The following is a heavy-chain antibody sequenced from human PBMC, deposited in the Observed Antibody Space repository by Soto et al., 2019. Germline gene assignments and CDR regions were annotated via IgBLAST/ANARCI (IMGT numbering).Heavy chain of an antibody. Sequence: PGESLRLSCAVSGFTFSNYAMIWVRQTPGKGLEWVSAIDASGAYTYYTESVKGRFTISRDNSKNRLYLQMSSLRAEDTAVYYCAKLAPTSNTWYWGQGTVVTVSS. CDR1: GFTFSNYA. V-gene: IGHV3-23*01. CDR3: AKLAPTSNTWY. CDR2: IDASGAYT. D-gene: IGHD6-13*01. J-gene: IGHJ4*02.